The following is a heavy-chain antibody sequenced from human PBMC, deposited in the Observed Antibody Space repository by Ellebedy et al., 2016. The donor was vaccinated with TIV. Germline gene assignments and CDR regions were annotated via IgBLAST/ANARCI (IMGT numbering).Heavy chain of an antibody. V-gene: IGHV3-7*01. CDR2: IKQEGSDK. CDR3: ARGGATSSRYWRN. J-gene: IGHJ4*02. Sequence: GESLKISCAASEFAFDTDWMTWVRQAPGKGLEWVANIKQEGSDKSYVDSVKGRFTIFRYNAKSSLYLQMNSLSAEDTAVYYCARGGATSSRYWRNWGQGSLVTVSA. D-gene: IGHD2-2*01. CDR1: EFAFDTDW.